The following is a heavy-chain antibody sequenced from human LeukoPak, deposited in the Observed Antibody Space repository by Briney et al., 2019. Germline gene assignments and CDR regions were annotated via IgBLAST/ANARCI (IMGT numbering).Heavy chain of an antibody. J-gene: IGHJ4*02. CDR3: ARDLSYSLEY. D-gene: IGHD3-10*01. CDR1: GFTFNNYW. V-gene: IGHV3-74*01. CDR2: IKSDGSST. Sequence: GGSLRLSCAASGFTFNNYWMHWVRQAPGKGLVWVSRIKSDGSSTTYADSVKGRFTISRDNAKNTLYLQMNSLRAEDTAVYYCARDLSYSLEYWGQGTLVTVSS.